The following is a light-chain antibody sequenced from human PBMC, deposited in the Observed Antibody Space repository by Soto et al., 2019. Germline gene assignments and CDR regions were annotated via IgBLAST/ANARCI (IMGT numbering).Light chain of an antibody. J-gene: IGKJ5*01. CDR1: QTVSSAY. Sequence: DTVLTQSPGTLSLSPGERATLSCRASQTVSSAYLAWFQQKPGQAPRLLIYGASSRATGIPDRFSGSGSGTEFTLTISRLEPEDFAVYYCQQYGGTPPITFGQGTRLEIK. V-gene: IGKV3-20*01. CDR2: GAS. CDR3: QQYGGTPPIT.